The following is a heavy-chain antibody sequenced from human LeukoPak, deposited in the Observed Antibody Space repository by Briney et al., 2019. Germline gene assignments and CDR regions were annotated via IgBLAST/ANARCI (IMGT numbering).Heavy chain of an antibody. D-gene: IGHD1-26*01. Sequence: GGSLRLSCAASGFTVSSNYMSWVRQAPGKGLEWVSVIYSGGSTYYADSVKGRFTISRDNSKNTLYLQMNSLRAEDTAVYYCARGPLGSALDYWGQGTLVTVSS. CDR1: GFTVSSNY. J-gene: IGHJ4*02. CDR2: IYSGGST. CDR3: ARGPLGSALDY. V-gene: IGHV3-53*01.